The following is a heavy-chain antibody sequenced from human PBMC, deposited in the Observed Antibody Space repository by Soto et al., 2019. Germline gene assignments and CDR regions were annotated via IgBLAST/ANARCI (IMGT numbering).Heavy chain of an antibody. D-gene: IGHD2-8*01. CDR1: GFTFSSYG. V-gene: IGHV3-30*18. Sequence: QVQLVESGGGVVQPGRSLRLSCAASGFTFSSYGMHWVRQSPGKGLEWVAVLSYDGNNKYYADSVKGRFTISRDYSKNTLFQEMNLRVEEATAVYSWTKEAGPSTRCVRLHHWFDPWGQGTLVTVSS. J-gene: IGHJ5*02. CDR3: TKEAGPSTRCVRLHHWFDP. CDR2: LSYDGNNK.